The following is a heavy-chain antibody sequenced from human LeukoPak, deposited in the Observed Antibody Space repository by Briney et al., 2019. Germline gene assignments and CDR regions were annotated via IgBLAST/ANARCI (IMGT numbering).Heavy chain of an antibody. CDR3: ARDASPTYYYGSGSYPFDY. V-gene: IGHV4-61*09. Sequence: SETLSLTCTVSGASISSGSYYWSWIRQPAGKGLEWIGHIYTSGSTNFNPSLKSRVTISVDTSKNQFSLKLSSVTAADTAVYHCARDASPTYYYGSGSYPFDYWGQGTLVTVSS. D-gene: IGHD3-10*01. CDR2: IYTSGST. CDR1: GASISSGSYY. J-gene: IGHJ4*02.